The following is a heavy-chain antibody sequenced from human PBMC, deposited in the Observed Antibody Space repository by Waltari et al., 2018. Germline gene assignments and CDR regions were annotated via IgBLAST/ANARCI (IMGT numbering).Heavy chain of an antibody. V-gene: IGHV3-48*03. J-gene: IGHJ4*01. CDR3: ARGEGGANEY. D-gene: IGHD1-26*01. CDR1: GFTFRNYE. CDR2: ISSGASTI. Sequence: EVQLVESGGGLVQPGGSLRLLCAASGFTFRNYEMNWVRQGPGKGLEWVAYISSGASTIFYADSVNGRLTIARDNAKKSVYLEMNSLRADDTAIYYCARGEGGANEYWGQGTLVTVSS.